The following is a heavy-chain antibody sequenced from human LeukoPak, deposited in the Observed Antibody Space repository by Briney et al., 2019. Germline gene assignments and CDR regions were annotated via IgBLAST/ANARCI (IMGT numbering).Heavy chain of an antibody. CDR2: ISWNSGSI. CDR3: ARATDFWSGYYYY. V-gene: IGHV3-9*01. CDR1: GFTFDDYA. J-gene: IGHJ4*02. D-gene: IGHD3-3*01. Sequence: GGSLRLSCAASGFTFDDYAMHWVRQAPGKGLEWVSGISWNSGSIGYADSVKGRFTISRDNSKNTLNLQMDSLRVEDTAVYYCARATDFWSGYYYYWGQGALVTVSS.